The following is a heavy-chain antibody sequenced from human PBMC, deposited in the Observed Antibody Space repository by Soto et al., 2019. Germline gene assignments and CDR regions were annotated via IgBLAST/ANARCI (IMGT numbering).Heavy chain of an antibody. CDR1: GRSISTYY. D-gene: IGHD6-13*01. Sequence: SETLFLSCTVTGRSISTYYCGWIRQPPGKGLEWIGYIYYSGSTNYNPSLKSRVTISVDTSKNQFSLKLSSVTAADTAVYYCARSSGYSSSRFDYWGQGILVTV. J-gene: IGHJ4*02. CDR2: IYYSGST. V-gene: IGHV4-59*01. CDR3: ARSSGYSSSRFDY.